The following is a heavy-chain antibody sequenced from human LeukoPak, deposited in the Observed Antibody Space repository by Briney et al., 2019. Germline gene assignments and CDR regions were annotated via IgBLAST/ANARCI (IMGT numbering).Heavy chain of an antibody. CDR3: AREVYYYGSGSPPD. CDR1: GYTFTSYD. D-gene: IGHD3-10*01. Sequence: ASVKVSCKASGYTFTSYDINWVRQATGQGLEWMGWMNPNSGNTGYAQKFQGRVTITRNTSISTAYMELSSLRSEDTAVYYCAREVYYYGSGSPPDWGQGTLVTVSS. CDR2: MNPNSGNT. J-gene: IGHJ4*02. V-gene: IGHV1-8*03.